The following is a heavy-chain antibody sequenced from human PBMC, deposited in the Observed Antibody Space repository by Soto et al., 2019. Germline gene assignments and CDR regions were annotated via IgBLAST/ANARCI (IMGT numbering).Heavy chain of an antibody. CDR3: PRPSSGWEHWFEH. Sequence: EVQLVESGGGLVQPGGSLRLSCEASGFTFSSYSMNWVRQAPGKGLEWVSYISSSSTTKYYADSVKGRFTISRDNAKNSLYLQMNSLRDEDTAVYYCPRPSSGWEHWFEHWGQGTLVIVSS. V-gene: IGHV3-48*02. D-gene: IGHD6-19*01. J-gene: IGHJ5*02. CDR1: GFTFSSYS. CDR2: ISSSSTTK.